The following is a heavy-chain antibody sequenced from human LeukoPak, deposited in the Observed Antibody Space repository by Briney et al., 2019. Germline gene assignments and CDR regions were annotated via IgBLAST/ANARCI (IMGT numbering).Heavy chain of an antibody. V-gene: IGHV4-39*01. CDR3: ARQTGSGLFILP. J-gene: IGHJ4*02. CDR1: GGSISGDNW. Sequence: SETLSLTCEVSGGSISGDNWRSWVRQSPGKGLEWIGSIYYSGSTYYNPSLKSRVTISVDTSKNRFSLKLSFVTAADTAVYYCARQTGSGLFILPGGQGTLVTVSS. CDR2: IYYSGST. D-gene: IGHD3/OR15-3a*01.